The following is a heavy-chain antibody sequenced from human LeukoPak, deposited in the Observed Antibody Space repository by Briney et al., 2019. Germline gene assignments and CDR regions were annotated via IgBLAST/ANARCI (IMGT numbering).Heavy chain of an antibody. D-gene: IGHD6-19*01. CDR3: ARISGGWSRGAFDV. J-gene: IGHJ3*01. CDR1: GFXFSSNW. V-gene: IGHV3-7*04. CDR2: IKQDGSEN. Sequence: GGSLRLSCEVSGFXFSSNWMSWGRQAPGKGLEWAANIKQDGSENYYVDSVKGRFTISRDNARNSLYLQMNSLRAEDTAVYYCARISGGWSRGAFDVWGQGTMVTVSS.